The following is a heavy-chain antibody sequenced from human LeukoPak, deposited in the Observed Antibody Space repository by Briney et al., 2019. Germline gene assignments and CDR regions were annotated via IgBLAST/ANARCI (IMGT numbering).Heavy chain of an antibody. V-gene: IGHV1-2*06. CDR3: ASSSGWYHRDAFDI. J-gene: IGHJ3*02. CDR2: INPNSGGT. D-gene: IGHD6-19*01. Sequence: ASVKVSCKASGGTFSSYAISWERQAPGQGLEWMGRINPNSGGTNYAQKFQGRVTMTRDTSISTAYMELSRLRSDDTAVYYCASSSGWYHRDAFDIWGQGTMVTVSS. CDR1: GGTFSSYA.